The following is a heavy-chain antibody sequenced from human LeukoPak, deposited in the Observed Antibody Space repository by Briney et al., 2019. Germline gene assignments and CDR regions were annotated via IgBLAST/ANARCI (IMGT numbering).Heavy chain of an antibody. V-gene: IGHV3-48*01. CDR1: GFTFSSYS. J-gene: IGHJ4*02. Sequence: GGSLRLSCAASGFTFSSYSMNWIRQAPGKGLEWVSYISSSSSTIYYADSVKGRFTISRDNAKNSLYLQMNSLRAEDTAVYYCAREPRQMATIIFFDYWGQGTLVTASS. D-gene: IGHD5-24*01. CDR2: ISSSSSTI. CDR3: AREPRQMATIIFFDY.